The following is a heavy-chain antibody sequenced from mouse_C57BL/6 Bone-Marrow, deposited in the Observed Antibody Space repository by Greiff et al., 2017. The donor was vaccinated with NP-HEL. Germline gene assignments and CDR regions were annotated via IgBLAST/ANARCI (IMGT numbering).Heavy chain of an antibody. CDR2: IDPSDSYT. V-gene: IGHV1-69*01. D-gene: IGHD1-1*01. CDR1: GYIFTSYW. CDR3: ARDYGSSSSY. Sequence: QVQLQQPGAELVMPGASVKLSCKASGYIFTSYWMHWVKQRPGQGLEWIGEIDPSDSYTNYNQKFKGKSTLTVDKSSSTAYMQLSSLTSEDSAVYYCARDYGSSSSYWGQGTLVTVSA. J-gene: IGHJ3*01.